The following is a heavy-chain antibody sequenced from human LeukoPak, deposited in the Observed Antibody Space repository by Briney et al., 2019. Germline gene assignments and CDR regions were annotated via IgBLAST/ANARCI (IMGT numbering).Heavy chain of an antibody. Sequence: GSLRLSCATSGFTFSDTWMHWVRQAPGEGLVWVSRIRSDGSDTRYAESVKGRFTISRDNAKNTLYLQMNSLRAEDTAVYYCAKDWYYYDSSGYYMVYYYYYMDVWGKGTTVTISS. V-gene: IGHV3-74*01. J-gene: IGHJ6*03. CDR2: IRSDGSDT. D-gene: IGHD3-22*01. CDR1: GFTFSDTW. CDR3: AKDWYYYDSSGYYMVYYYYYMDV.